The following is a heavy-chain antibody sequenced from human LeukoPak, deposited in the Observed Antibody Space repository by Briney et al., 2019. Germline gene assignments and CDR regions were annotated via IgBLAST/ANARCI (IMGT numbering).Heavy chain of an antibody. D-gene: IGHD3-22*01. CDR1: GYTFTSYY. CDR3: ASPLPTYYYDSSGLFGAFDI. CDR2: INPSGGST. J-gene: IGHJ3*02. V-gene: IGHV1-46*01. Sequence: ASVTVSCKASGYTFTSYYMHWVRQAPGQGLEWMGIINPSGGSTSYAQKFQGRVTMTRDTSTSTVYMELRSLRSEDTAVYYCASPLPTYYYDSSGLFGAFDIWGQGTMVTVSS.